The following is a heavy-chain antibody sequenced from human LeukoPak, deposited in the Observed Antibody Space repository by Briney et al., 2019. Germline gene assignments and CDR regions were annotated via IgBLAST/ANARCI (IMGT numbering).Heavy chain of an antibody. D-gene: IGHD1-26*01. CDR2: TYSRSKWFN. V-gene: IGHV6-1*01. CDR1: GDSVSSKSAS. Sequence: SQTLSLTCAISGDSVSSKSASWNWIRQSPSRGLEWLGRTYSRSKWFNDYAVSVKSRVSINPDTSKNQFSLHLTSVTPDDTAVYFCARGTGSLDYWGQGTLVTVSS. J-gene: IGHJ4*02. CDR3: ARGTGSLDY.